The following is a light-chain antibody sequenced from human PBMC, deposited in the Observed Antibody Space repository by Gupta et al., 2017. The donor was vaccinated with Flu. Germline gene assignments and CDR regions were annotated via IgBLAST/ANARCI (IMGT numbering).Light chain of an antibody. CDR3: QQSHSTPYT. V-gene: IGKV1-39*01. CDR2: GAS. CDR1: QTISNY. J-gene: IGKJ2*01. Sequence: DIQMTQSPSSLPASVGDRVTIACRASQTISNYVTWYQQKPGKAPNLLIYGASTLQSGVPPRFSGSRYGTDFTLTISSLQPEDFATYYCQQSHSTPYTFGQGTKVEI.